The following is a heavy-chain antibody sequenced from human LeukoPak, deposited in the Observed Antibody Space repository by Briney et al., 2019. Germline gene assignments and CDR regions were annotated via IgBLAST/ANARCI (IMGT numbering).Heavy chain of an antibody. V-gene: IGHV3-33*06. CDR1: GFTFSSYG. CDR2: IWYDGSNK. CDR3: AKDNRWYSSRPYYMDV. D-gene: IGHD6-13*01. Sequence: GGSLRLSCAASGFTFSSYGMHWVRQAPGKGLEWVAVIWYDGSNKYYADSVKGRFTISRDNSKNTLYLQMNSLRAEDTAVYYCAKDNRWYSSRPYYMDVWGKGTTVTVPS. J-gene: IGHJ6*03.